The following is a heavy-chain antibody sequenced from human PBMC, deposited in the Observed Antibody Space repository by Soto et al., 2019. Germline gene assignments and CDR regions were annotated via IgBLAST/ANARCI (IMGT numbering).Heavy chain of an antibody. V-gene: IGHV3-49*03. D-gene: IGHD6-19*01. CDR1: GFTFGDYP. Sequence: GGSLRHSCTASGFTFGDYPLSWFRQAPGKGLEWVGFIRSKAYGRTTEYAASVKGRFTISRDDSKSIAYLQMNSLKTEDTAVYYCTRERYSSGLNPPAYWGQGTLVTVSS. CDR2: IRSKAYGRTT. CDR3: TRERYSSGLNPPAY. J-gene: IGHJ4*02.